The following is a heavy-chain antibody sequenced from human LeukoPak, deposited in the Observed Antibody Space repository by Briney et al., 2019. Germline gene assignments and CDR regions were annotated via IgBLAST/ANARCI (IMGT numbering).Heavy chain of an antibody. Sequence: GGSLRLSCAASGFTVITNDMTWVGQAPGMGLEWFSVLYSDGNTKYADSVQGRFTISRDNSKNTLYLEMNSLSPDDTAVYYCARGVEPLAANTLAYWGQGTLVTVSS. D-gene: IGHD1-14*01. CDR3: ARGVEPLAANTLAY. CDR2: LYSDGNT. J-gene: IGHJ4*02. CDR1: GFTVITND. V-gene: IGHV3-53*01.